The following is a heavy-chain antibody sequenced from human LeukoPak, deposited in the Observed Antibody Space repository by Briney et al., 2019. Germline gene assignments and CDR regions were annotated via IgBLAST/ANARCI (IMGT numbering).Heavy chain of an antibody. CDR1: GDSISSYF. J-gene: IGHJ5*02. V-gene: IGHV4-59*01. CDR3: ARADVNNWFDP. Sequence: SETLSLTCTVSGDSISSYFWSWIRQPPGKRLEWIGSMYYSGNTNYSPSLKSRVTISRDTSKNQFSLKVSSVTAADTAVYYCARADVNNWFDPWGQGTLVTASS. CDR2: MYYSGNT.